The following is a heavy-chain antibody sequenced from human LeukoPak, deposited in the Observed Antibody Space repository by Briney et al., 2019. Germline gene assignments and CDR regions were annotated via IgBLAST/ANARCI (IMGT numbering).Heavy chain of an antibody. CDR1: GGSISSYY. V-gene: IGHV4-4*07. J-gene: IGHJ6*02. CDR2: IYPSGST. Sequence: SETLSLTCTVSGGSISSYYWSWIRQPAGKGLEWIGRIYPSGSTNYNPSLKSRVTMSVDTSKNQFSLKLSSVTAADTAVYYCARDRVESSGYYYYYGMDVWGQGTTVTVSS. D-gene: IGHD2-15*01. CDR3: ARDRVESSGYYYYYGMDV.